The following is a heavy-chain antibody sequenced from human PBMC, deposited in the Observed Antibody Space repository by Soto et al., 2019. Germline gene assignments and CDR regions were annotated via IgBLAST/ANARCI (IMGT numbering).Heavy chain of an antibody. V-gene: IGHV1-18*01. D-gene: IGHD3-16*02. CDR3: AREPQTRGLHKYVVI. J-gene: IGHJ2*01. Sequence: QVQLVQSGADVKKPGASVKVSCKASGYSFTNYIITWVRQAPGQGLEWMGWISPYNGNTDYAQNRLGRVTLTTDTSTSTVYMGLRSLRSDHPSVYYCAREPQTRGLHKYVVIWGRGTLVTVSS. CDR1: GYSFTNYI. CDR2: ISPYNGNT.